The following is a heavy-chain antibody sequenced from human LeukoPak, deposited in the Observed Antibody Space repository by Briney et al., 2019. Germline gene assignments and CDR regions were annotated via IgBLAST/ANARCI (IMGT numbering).Heavy chain of an antibody. D-gene: IGHD2-2*01. V-gene: IGHV3-74*01. CDR3: ARDLCSTSCYLFDY. CDR1: GFTFSNYW. J-gene: IGHJ4*02. Sequence: GGSLRLSCAASGFTFSNYWMHWVRQDPGKGLVWVSFINPDGSTTNYADSVKGRFTISRDNAKNALYLQMNSLRAEDTAVYYCARDLCSTSCYLFDYWGQGTLVTVSS. CDR2: INPDGSTT.